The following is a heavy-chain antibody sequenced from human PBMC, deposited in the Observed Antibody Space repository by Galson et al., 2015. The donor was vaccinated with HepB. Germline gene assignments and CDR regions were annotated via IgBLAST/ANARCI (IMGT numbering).Heavy chain of an antibody. CDR2: IKQDGSEK. J-gene: IGHJ6*03. D-gene: IGHD6-19*01. V-gene: IGHV3-7*01. Sequence: SLRLSCAASGFTFSSYWMSWVRQAPGKGLEWVANIKQDGSEKYYVDSVKGRFTISRDNAKNSLYLQMNSLRAEDTAVYYCAREGSESSGWLYYYYYYMDVWGKGTTVTVSS. CDR3: AREGSESSGWLYYYYYYMDV. CDR1: GFTFSSYW.